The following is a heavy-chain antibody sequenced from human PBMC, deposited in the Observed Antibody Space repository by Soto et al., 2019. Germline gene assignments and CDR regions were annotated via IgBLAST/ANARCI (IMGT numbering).Heavy chain of an antibody. Sequence: PSETLSLTCTVSGGSISSYYWSWIRQPPGKGLEWIGYIYYSGSTNYNPSLKSRVTISVDTSKNQFSLKLSSVTAADTAVYYCARHLPFDFCSGPPVYCYYYMDGWGKGATVT. D-gene: IGHD3-3*01. CDR2: IYYSGST. V-gene: IGHV4-59*08. CDR1: GGSISSYY. CDR3: ARHLPFDFCSGPPVYCYYYMDG. J-gene: IGHJ6*03.